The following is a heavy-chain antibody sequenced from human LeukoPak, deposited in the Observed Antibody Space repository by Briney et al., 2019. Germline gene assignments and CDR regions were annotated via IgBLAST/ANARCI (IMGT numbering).Heavy chain of an antibody. CDR3: ARDFSYDFWSGYAYYYYGMDV. J-gene: IGHJ6*02. CDR1: GFTFSSYW. D-gene: IGHD3-3*01. V-gene: IGHV3-74*01. CDR2: INSDGSST. Sequence: GGSLRLSCAASGFTFSSYWMHWVRQAPGKGLVWVSRINSDGSSTSYADSVKGRFTISRDNAKNTLYLQMNSLRAEDTAVYYCARDFSYDFWSGYAYYYYGMDVWGQGTLVTVSS.